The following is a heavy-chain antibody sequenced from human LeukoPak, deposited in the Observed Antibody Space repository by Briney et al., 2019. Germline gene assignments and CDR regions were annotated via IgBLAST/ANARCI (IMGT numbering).Heavy chain of an antibody. J-gene: IGHJ4*02. V-gene: IGHV1-2*02. CDR2: INPNSGGT. CDR1: GYTFTDYY. D-gene: IGHD6-13*01. Sequence: GASVKVSCKTSGYTFTDYYIHWVRQAPGQGLEWMGWINPNSGGTNYAQKFQGRVTMTRDSSISTAYMELSRLTSDDTAVYYCARGRRSSWYKFDYWGQGTLVTVSS. CDR3: ARGRRSSWYKFDY.